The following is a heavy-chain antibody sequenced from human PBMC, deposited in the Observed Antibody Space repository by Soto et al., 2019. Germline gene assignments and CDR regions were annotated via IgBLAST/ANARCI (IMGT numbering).Heavy chain of an antibody. CDR3: ARDLWWYLH. D-gene: IGHD2-15*01. J-gene: IGHJ4*02. V-gene: IGHV3-23*01. CDR1: GFTFSSHA. CDR2: ISAGSEGA. Sequence: EVQLLESGGGLVQPGGALRLSCAASGFTFSSHAMSWVRQAPGKGLEWISSISAGSEGAYYADSGKGRFTISSDNSNNTLYLQMNSLRAADAAVYYCARDLWWYLHWGQGTLVTVSS.